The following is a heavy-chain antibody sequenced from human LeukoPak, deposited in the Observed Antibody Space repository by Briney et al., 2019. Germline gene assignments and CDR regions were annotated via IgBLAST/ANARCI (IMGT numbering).Heavy chain of an antibody. CDR2: ISSSSSTI. Sequence: PGGSLRLSCAASGFRLSDYTMNWVRQAPGKGLEWISFISSSSSTIYYADSVKGRFTISRNNAKNSLFLQMNSLRDEDTALYYCARDQPQYYYAMDVWGQGTTVTVSS. CDR1: GFRLSDYT. J-gene: IGHJ6*02. CDR3: ARDQPQYYYAMDV. V-gene: IGHV3-48*02.